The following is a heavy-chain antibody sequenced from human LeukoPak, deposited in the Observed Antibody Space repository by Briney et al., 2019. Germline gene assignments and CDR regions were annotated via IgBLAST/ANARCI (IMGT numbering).Heavy chain of an antibody. CDR2: IIPIFGTA. CDR3: ARGALGYCTSTSCYLDS. Sequence: SVKVSCKASGGTFSSYAISWVRQAPGQGLEWMGGIIPIFGTANYAQKFQGRVTITTDESTSTAYMELSSLRAEDMALYYCARGALGYCTSTSCYLDSWGQGTLVIVSS. V-gene: IGHV1-69*05. J-gene: IGHJ4*02. D-gene: IGHD2-2*01. CDR1: GGTFSSYA.